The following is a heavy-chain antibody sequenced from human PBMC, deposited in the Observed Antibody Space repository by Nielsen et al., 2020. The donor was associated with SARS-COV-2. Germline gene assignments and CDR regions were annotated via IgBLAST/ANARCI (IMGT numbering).Heavy chain of an antibody. V-gene: IGHV1-18*01. J-gene: IGHJ4*02. Sequence: ASVKVSCKASGYTFTSYGISWVRQAPGQGLEWMGWISAYNGNTNYAQKLQGRVTMTRNTSISTAYMELSSLRSEDTAVYYCARAYSSSSDLDYWGQGTLVTVSS. D-gene: IGHD6-6*01. CDR2: ISAYNGNT. CDR3: ARAYSSSSDLDY. CDR1: GYTFTSYG.